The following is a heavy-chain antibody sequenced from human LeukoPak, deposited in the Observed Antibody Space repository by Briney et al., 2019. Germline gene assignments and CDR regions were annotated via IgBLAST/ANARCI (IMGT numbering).Heavy chain of an antibody. Sequence: PSETLSLTCAVYGGSFSGYYWSWIRQPPGKGLEWIGEINHSGSTNYNPPLKSRVTISVDTSKNQFSLKLSSVTAADTAVYYCARQLGYCSSTSCYADKVDYWGQGILVTVSS. V-gene: IGHV4-34*01. CDR3: ARQLGYCSSTSCYADKVDY. J-gene: IGHJ4*02. CDR2: INHSGST. CDR1: GGSFSGYY. D-gene: IGHD2-2*01.